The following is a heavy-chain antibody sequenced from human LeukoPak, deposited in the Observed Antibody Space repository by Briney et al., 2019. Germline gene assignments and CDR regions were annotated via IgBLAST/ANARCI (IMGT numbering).Heavy chain of an antibody. V-gene: IGHV4-34*01. CDR2: INHSGST. CDR1: GGSFSGYY. Sequence: SETLSLTCAVYGGSFSGYYWSWIRQPPGKGLEWIGEINHSGSTNYNPSLKSRVTISVDTSKNQFSLRLRSGAAADPAVYYCARRDGFDHWLAPWGQGPLVPVPS. CDR3: ARRDGFDHWLAP. J-gene: IGHJ5*02. D-gene: IGHD3-10*01.